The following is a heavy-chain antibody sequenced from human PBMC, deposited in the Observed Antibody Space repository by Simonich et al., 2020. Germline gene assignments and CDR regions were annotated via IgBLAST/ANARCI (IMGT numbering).Heavy chain of an antibody. CDR1: GYTFTGYY. Sequence: QVQLVQSGAEVKKPGASVKVSCKASGYTFTGYYMHWVRQAPGQGLEWMGWINPKSGGTNYAQKFQGRVTMTRDTSISTAYMELGRLRSDDTAVYYCARGPRWTGDDAFDIWGQGTMVTVSS. V-gene: IGHV1-2*02. J-gene: IGHJ3*02. CDR2: INPKSGGT. D-gene: IGHD7-27*01. CDR3: ARGPRWTGDDAFDI.